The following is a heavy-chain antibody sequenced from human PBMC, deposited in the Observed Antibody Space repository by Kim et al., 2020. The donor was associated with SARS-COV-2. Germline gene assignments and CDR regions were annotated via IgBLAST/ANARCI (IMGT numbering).Heavy chain of an antibody. J-gene: IGHJ4*02. CDR1: GFTVSSNY. V-gene: IGHV3-53*01. CDR2: IYSGGST. CDR3: ARDLSVTTRGGY. D-gene: IGHD4-17*01. Sequence: GGSLRLSCAASGFTVSSNYMSWVRQAPGKGLEWVSVIYSGGSTYYADSVKGRFTISRDNSKNTLYLQMNSLRDEDTAVYYCARDLSVTTRGGYWGQGTLVSVYS.